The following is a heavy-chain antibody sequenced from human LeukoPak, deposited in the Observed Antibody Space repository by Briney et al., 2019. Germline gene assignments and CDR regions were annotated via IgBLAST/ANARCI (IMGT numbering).Heavy chain of an antibody. D-gene: IGHD5-18*01. CDR3: ANHSDTAMVYAY. V-gene: IGHV3-23*01. CDR2: ISGSGSTT. CDR1: GFTFSSYA. Sequence: GGSLRLSCAASGFTFSSYAMSWVRQAPGKGLEWVSGISGSGSTTYYADSVKGRFTISRDNSKNTLNLQMNSLRAEDTAVYYCANHSDTAMVYAYWGQGTLVTVSS. J-gene: IGHJ4*02.